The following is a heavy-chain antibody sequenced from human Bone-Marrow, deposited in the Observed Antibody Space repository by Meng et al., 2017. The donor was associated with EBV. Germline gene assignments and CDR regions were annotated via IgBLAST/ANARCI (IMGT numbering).Heavy chain of an antibody. Sequence: HRRWPGPGWVKLVGTPSLSGTCLGLSLSASISYWGWFRQPPGKCLESIGRIYYSGGNYYRPSIKSRVIIYVDMSTIKFSLTLYSVTAEDTAVYYCARHDGRVYGEYSTSAVGFDYWGQGTLVTVSS. J-gene: IGHJ4*02. D-gene: IGHD4-17*01. CDR2: IYYSGGN. V-gene: IGHV4-39*01. CDR3: ARHDGRVYGEYSTSAVGFDY. CDR1: GLSLSASISY.